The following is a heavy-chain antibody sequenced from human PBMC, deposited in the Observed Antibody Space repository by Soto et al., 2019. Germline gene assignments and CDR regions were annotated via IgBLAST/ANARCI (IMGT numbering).Heavy chain of an antibody. Sequence: QVQLVQSGAEVKKPGASVKVSCKASGYTFTSYGISWVRQAPGQGLEWMGWISAYNGNTNYAQKLQGRVIMTTDTSTSTAYMELRSLRSDDTAVYYCARYENDYGDYGSNWFDPWGQGTLVTVSS. CDR2: ISAYNGNT. CDR1: GYTFTSYG. J-gene: IGHJ5*02. CDR3: ARYENDYGDYGSNWFDP. V-gene: IGHV1-18*01. D-gene: IGHD4-17*01.